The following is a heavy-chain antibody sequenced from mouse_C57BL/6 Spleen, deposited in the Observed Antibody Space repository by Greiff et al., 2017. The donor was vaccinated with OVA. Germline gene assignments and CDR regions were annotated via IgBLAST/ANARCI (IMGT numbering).Heavy chain of an antibody. CDR3: ARRDYDGRFAY. V-gene: IGHV1-26*01. CDR1: GYTFTDYY. CDR2: INPNNGGT. J-gene: IGHJ3*01. Sequence: EVQLQQSGPELVKPGASVKISCKASGYTFTDYYMNWVKQSHGKSLEWIGDINPNNGGTCYNQKFKGKATLTVDKSSSTAYMELRSLTSEDSAVYYCARRDYDGRFAYWGQGTLVTVSA. D-gene: IGHD2-4*01.